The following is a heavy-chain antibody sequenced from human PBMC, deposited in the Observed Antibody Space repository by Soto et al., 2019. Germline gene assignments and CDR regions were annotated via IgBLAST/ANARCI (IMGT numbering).Heavy chain of an antibody. CDR3: ARLGIVVVPAAYFDY. V-gene: IGHV5-51*01. Sequence: LGESLKISCKGSGFSFTTYWIAWVRQMPGKGLEWMGIIYPGDSNTTYSPSFQGQVTISADKSISTAYLQWSSLKASDTAMYYCARLGIVVVPAAYFDYWGQGTLVTVSS. J-gene: IGHJ4*02. D-gene: IGHD2-2*01. CDR1: GFSFTTYW. CDR2: IYPGDSNT.